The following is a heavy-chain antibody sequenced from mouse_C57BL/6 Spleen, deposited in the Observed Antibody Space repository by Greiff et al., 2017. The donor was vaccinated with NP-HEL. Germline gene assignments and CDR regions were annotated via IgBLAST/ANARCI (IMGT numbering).Heavy chain of an antibody. CDR3: ARRSITTVVARFDY. J-gene: IGHJ2*01. D-gene: IGHD1-1*01. Sequence: QVQLQQPGAELVKPGASVKMSCKASGYTFTSYWITWVKQRPGQGLEWIGDIYPGSGSTNYNEKFKSKATLTVDTSSSTAYMQLSSLTSEDSAVYYCARRSITTVVARFDYWGQGTTLTVSS. V-gene: IGHV1-55*01. CDR1: GYTFTSYW. CDR2: IYPGSGST.